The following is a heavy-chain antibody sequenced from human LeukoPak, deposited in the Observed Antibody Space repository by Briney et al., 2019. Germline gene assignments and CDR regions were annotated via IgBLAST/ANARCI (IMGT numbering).Heavy chain of an antibody. V-gene: IGHV4-34*01. D-gene: IGHD6-13*01. CDR2: INHSGST. CDR3: ARGSWYDPNWFDP. CDR1: GGSFSGYY. J-gene: IGHJ5*02. Sequence: SETLSLTCAVYGGSFSGYYWSWIRQPPGKGLEWIGEINHSGSTNYNPSLKSRVTISVDTSKNQFSLKLSSVTAADTAVYYCARGSWYDPNWFDPWGQGTLVIVSS.